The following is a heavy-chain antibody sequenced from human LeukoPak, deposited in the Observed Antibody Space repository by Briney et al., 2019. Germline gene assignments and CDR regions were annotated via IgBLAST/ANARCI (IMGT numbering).Heavy chain of an antibody. CDR1: GFTVSSNY. D-gene: IGHD3-10*01. J-gene: IGHJ4*02. V-gene: IGHV3-66*01. Sequence: GGSLRLSCAASGFTVSSNYMSWVRQAPGKGLEWVSVIYSGGSTYYADSVKGRFTISRDNSKNTLYLQMNSLRAEDAAVYYCASGDTYYYGSGSSTNLDYWGQGTLVTVSS. CDR2: IYSGGST. CDR3: ASGDTYYYGSGSSTNLDY.